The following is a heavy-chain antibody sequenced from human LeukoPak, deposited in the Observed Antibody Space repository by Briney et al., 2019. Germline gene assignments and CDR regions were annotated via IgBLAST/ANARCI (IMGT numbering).Heavy chain of an antibody. J-gene: IGHJ3*01. CDR1: GHSFNAYY. CDR2: IDPNSGDT. Sequence: ASVKVSCKASGHSFNAYYIHWVRQAPGQGLQWMGRIDPNSGDTKYTQKFQGRVSMTRDTSISTAYMELSRLTSDDTAVYYCATFTAPRNAFDLWGQGQWSPSLQ. D-gene: IGHD3-16*01. V-gene: IGHV1-2*06. CDR3: ATFTAPRNAFDL.